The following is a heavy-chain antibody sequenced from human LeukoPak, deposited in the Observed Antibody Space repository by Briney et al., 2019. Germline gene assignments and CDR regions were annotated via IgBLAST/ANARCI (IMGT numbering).Heavy chain of an antibody. D-gene: IGHD2-2*01. Sequence: SVKVSCKASGYTFTSYGISWVRQAPGQGLEWMGWIIPIFGTANYAQKFQGRVTITADESTSTAYMELSSLRSEDTAVYYCARDLGYCSSTSCLRGAFDIWGQGTMVTVSS. J-gene: IGHJ3*02. V-gene: IGHV1-69*13. CDR1: GYTFTSYG. CDR2: IIPIFGTA. CDR3: ARDLGYCSSTSCLRGAFDI.